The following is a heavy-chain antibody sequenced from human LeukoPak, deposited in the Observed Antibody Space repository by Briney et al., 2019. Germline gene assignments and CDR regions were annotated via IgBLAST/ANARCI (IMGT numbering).Heavy chain of an antibody. CDR1: GFTFDDYA. J-gene: IGHJ4*02. D-gene: IGHD3-22*01. CDR2: ISWNSGSI. V-gene: IGHV3-9*01. CDR3: AKDTGYYYDSSNYWV. Sequence: PGRSLRLSCAASGFTFDDYAMHWVRQPPGKGLEWVSGISWNSGSIGYADSVKGRFTISRDNAKNSLYLQMNSLRAEDTALYYCAKDTGYYYDSSNYWVWGQGTPVTVSS.